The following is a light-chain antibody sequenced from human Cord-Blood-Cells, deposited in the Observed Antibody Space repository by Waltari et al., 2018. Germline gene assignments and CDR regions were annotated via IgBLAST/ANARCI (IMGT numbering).Light chain of an antibody. Sequence: DIQLTQSPSSLSASVGDRVTITCRASQGISSSLAWYQQKPGKAPKLLIYDASTLESGVPSRFSGSGYGTEFTLTISSLQPEDFATYYCQQLNSYPLTFGRGTRLEIK. CDR1: QGISSS. CDR2: DAS. J-gene: IGKJ5*01. V-gene: IGKV1-9*01. CDR3: QQLNSYPLT.